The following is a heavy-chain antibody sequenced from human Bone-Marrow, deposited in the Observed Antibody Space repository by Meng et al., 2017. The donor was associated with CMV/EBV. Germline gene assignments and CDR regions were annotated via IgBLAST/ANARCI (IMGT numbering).Heavy chain of an antibody. CDR1: GGTFSSYA. Sequence: ASVKVSCKASGGTFSSYAISWVRQAPGQGLEWMGWINPNSGGTNYAQKFQGRVTMTTDTSTSTAYMELRSLRSDDTAVYYCARDSSGWPLIDYWGQGTLVTISS. D-gene: IGHD6-19*01. V-gene: IGHV1-18*01. CDR2: INPNSGGT. J-gene: IGHJ4*02. CDR3: ARDSSGWPLIDY.